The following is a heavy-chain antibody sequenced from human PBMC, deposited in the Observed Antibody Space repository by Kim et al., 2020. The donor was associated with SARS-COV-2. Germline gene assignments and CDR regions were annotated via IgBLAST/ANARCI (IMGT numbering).Heavy chain of an antibody. CDR3: ARDKRHTVVEGAFDI. CDR2: IIPDLDST. CDR1: GGSFGEYA. V-gene: IGHV1-69*04. J-gene: IGHJ3*02. D-gene: IGHD3-22*01. Sequence: SVKVSCKASGGSFGEYAINWVRQAPGQGLEWMGRIIPDLDSTNYAQKNYAQKFQGRVTITADKSTSTAYMDLSSLTSEDTAVYYCARDKRHTVVEGAFDIWGQGTMVTVSS.